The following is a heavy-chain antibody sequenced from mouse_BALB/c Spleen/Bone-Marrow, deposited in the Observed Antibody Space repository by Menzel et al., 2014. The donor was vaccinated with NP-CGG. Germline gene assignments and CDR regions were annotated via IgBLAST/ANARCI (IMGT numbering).Heavy chain of an antibody. D-gene: IGHD1-2*01. CDR1: GFDFSRFW. V-gene: IGHV4-1*02. CDR2: ISPDSSTI. Sequence: EVHLVESGGGLVQPGGSLKLSCAASGFDFSRFWMSWVRQAPGKGLEWIGEISPDSSTINYTPSLKDKFIISRDNAKNTLYLQMSKVRSEDTALYYCARLGYYGSFAFWGQGTLVTVSA. J-gene: IGHJ3*01. CDR3: ARLGYYGSFAF.